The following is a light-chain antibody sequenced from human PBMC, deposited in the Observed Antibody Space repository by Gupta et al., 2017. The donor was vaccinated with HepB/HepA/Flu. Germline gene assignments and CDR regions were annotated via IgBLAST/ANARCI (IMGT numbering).Light chain of an antibody. CDR1: SGNIACSY. Sequence: ESPGKTVTISCTRSSGNIACSYVQWFQQRPGSAPTSVIYKNDQRPSGVPDRFSGSIDSSSNSASLFISGLKTEDEADYYCQSYDDIVVFGGGTKLTVL. CDR2: KND. J-gene: IGLJ2*01. V-gene: IGLV6-57*03. CDR3: QSYDDIVV.